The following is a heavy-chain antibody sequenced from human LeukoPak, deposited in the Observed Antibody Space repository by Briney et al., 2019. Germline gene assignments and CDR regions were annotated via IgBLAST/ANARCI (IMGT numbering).Heavy chain of an antibody. D-gene: IGHD3-10*01. CDR3: ARVGSSGSLKAFDY. CDR2: TFYRSKWYN. Sequence: SQTLSLTCAISGDSVSSNSATWNWIRQSPSRGLEWLGRTFYRSKWYNDYAVSEKSRITINPDTSENQFSLQLNSVTPEDTAVYYCARVGSSGSLKAFDYWGQGTLVTVSS. CDR1: GDSVSSNSAT. J-gene: IGHJ4*02. V-gene: IGHV6-1*01.